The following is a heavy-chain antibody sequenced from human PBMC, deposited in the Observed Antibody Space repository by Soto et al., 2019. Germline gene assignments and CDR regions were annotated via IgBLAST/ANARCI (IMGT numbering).Heavy chain of an antibody. Sequence: ENLSLSCAVSSDAIFIYYGTWSGQSPGRGMEWSGYIYSSGTTNYNPSLKSRVNISVGTSKMHFSLSISSVTAADTDVYYCARTGGFERRPPDSRGRGSLVTVSS. CDR2: IYSSGTT. V-gene: IGHV4-59*12. D-gene: IGHD3-16*01. J-gene: IGHJ4*02. CDR1: SDAIFIYY. CDR3: ARTGGFERRPPDS.